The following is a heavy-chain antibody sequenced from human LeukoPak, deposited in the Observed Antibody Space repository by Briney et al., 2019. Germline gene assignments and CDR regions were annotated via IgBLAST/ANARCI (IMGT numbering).Heavy chain of an antibody. CDR3: ARAIRYQLLSDY. J-gene: IGHJ4*02. Sequence: ASVKVSCKTSGYTFITYDINWLRQAAGQGLEWMGWMNPNSANTGFAQKFQGRAAITRDTSTATAYLELSSLTSEDTAVYYCARAIRYQLLSDYWGQGTLVTVSS. D-gene: IGHD2-2*01. CDR2: MNPNSANT. CDR1: GYTFITYD. V-gene: IGHV1-8*03.